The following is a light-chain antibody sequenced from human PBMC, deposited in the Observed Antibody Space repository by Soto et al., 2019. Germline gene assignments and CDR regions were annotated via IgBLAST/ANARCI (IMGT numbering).Light chain of an antibody. CDR1: SSNIGSNY. CDR3: AAWDDSRSVV. CDR2: RNN. J-gene: IGLJ2*01. V-gene: IGLV1-47*01. Sequence: QSVLTQPPSASGTPGQRVTISCSGSSSNIGSNYVYWYQQLPGTAPKLLIYRNNQRPSGVPDRFSGSKSGTSASLAISGLRSEEDADYYCAAWDDSRSVVFGGGTKLTVL.